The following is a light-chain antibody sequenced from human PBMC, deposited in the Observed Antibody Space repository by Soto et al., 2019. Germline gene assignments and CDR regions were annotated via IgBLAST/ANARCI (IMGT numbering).Light chain of an antibody. J-gene: IGLJ1*01. CDR2: ENN. Sequence: QSVLPQPPSVSEAPGQRVTISCTGSSSNIGAGYEAHWYQQVPGTAPKLLIYENNNRPSGVPDRFSGSKSGTSASLAITGLQAEDEAEYYCQSYDSRLSGYVFGTGTKVTVL. V-gene: IGLV1-40*01. CDR3: QSYDSRLSGYV. CDR1: SSNIGAGYE.